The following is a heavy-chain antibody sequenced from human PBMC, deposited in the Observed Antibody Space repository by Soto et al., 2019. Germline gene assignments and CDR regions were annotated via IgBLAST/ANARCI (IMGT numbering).Heavy chain of an antibody. CDR1: GSSISSHY. D-gene: IGHD3-10*01. CDR2: IYDSGST. CDR3: TKDAGPRYFFDY. Sequence: PSETLSLTCTVSGSSISSHYWIWIRQPPGKGLEWIGYIYDSGSTNYNPSLKSRVTISEDTSKNQFSLKLNSVTAADTAVYYCTKDAGPRYFFDYWGQGILVTLSS. V-gene: IGHV4-59*11. J-gene: IGHJ4*02.